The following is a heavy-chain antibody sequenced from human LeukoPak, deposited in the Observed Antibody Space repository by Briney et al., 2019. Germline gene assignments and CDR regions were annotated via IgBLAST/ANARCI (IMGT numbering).Heavy chain of an antibody. J-gene: IGHJ1*01. D-gene: IGHD3-22*01. CDR1: GGSISSYY. CDR2: IYTSGST. Sequence: SETLSLTCTVSGGSISSYYWSWIRQPAGKGLEWIGRIYTSGSTNYNPSLKSRVTMSVDTSKNQFSLKLSSVPAADTAVYYCASDYYDSSGYLKPFVWGQGTLVTVSS. CDR3: ASDYYDSSGYLKPFV. V-gene: IGHV4-4*07.